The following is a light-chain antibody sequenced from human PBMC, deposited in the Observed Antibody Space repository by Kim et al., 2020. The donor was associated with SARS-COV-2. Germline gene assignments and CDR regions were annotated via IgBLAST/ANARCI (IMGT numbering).Light chain of an antibody. CDR1: QSVSSSY. CDR2: GAS. Sequence: EIVLMQSPGTLSLSPGERATLSCRASQSVSSSYLAWYQQKPGQAPRLLIYGASSRATGIPDRFSGSGSGTDFTLTISRLEPEDFAVYYCQLKDTFGQGTKLEI. J-gene: IGKJ2*01. V-gene: IGKV3-20*01. CDR3: QLKDT.